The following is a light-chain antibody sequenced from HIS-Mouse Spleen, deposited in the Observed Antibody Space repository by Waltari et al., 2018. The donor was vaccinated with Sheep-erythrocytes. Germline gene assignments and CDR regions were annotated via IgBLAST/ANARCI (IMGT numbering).Light chain of an antibody. CDR2: DDS. CDR3: QVWDSSSDPVV. V-gene: IGLV3-21*02. Sequence: SYVLTQPPSVSVAPGPTARLTCGGNHIGSKTVHWYQQKPGQAPVLVVYDDSDRPSGIPERFSGSNSGNTATLTISRVEAGDEADYYCQVWDSSSDPVVFGGGTKLTVL. J-gene: IGLJ2*01. CDR1: HIGSKT.